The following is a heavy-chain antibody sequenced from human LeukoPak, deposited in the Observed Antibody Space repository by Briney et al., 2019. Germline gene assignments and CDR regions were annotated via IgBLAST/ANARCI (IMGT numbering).Heavy chain of an antibody. CDR3: ARCGFGRSDYSYYYYYYGMDV. J-gene: IGHJ6*02. D-gene: IGHD3-3*01. V-gene: IGHV1-46*01. Sequence: ASVKVSCKASGYTFTSYYMHWVRQAPGQGLEWMGIINPSGGSTSYAQKFQGRVTMTRDTSTSTVYMELGSLRSEDTAVYYSARCGFGRSDYSYYYYYYGMDVWGQGTTVTVSS. CDR2: INPSGGST. CDR1: GYTFTSYY.